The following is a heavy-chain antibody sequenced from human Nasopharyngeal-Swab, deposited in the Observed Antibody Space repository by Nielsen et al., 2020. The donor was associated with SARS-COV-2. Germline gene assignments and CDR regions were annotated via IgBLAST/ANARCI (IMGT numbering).Heavy chain of an antibody. CDR2: IYYSGST. J-gene: IGHJ3*02. Sequence: WIRQPTGEGLEWIGYIYYSGSTNYNPSLKSRVTISVDTSKNQFSLKLSSVTAADTAVYYCARDQRSGWFDAFDIWGQGTMVTVSS. CDR3: ARDQRSGWFDAFDI. D-gene: IGHD6-19*01. V-gene: IGHV4-59*01.